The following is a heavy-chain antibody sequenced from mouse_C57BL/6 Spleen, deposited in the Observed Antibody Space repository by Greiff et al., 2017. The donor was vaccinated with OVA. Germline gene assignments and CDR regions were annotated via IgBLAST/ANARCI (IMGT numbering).Heavy chain of an antibody. CDR1: GFTFSSYG. D-gene: IGHD1-1*01. CDR3: ARRGTTVVDWYFDV. CDR2: IRSGGSYT. Sequence: EVQLVESGGDLVKPGGSLKLSCAASGFTFSSYGMYWVRQTPDKRLEWVAPIRSGGSYTYYPDSVKGRVTISRDNAKNTLYLQMSSLKSEDTAKYYCARRGTTVVDWYFDVWGPGTTVTVSS. V-gene: IGHV5-6*01. J-gene: IGHJ1*01.